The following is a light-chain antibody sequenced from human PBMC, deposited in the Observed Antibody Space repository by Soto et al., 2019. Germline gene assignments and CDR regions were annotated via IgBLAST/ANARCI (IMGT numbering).Light chain of an antibody. J-gene: IGKJ4*01. CDR1: QSVSSN. V-gene: IGKV3-15*01. CDR2: GAS. CDR3: QQYNNWPPT. Sequence: EIVMTQSPATLSVSPGERVTLSCRASQSVSSNLAWYHQKPGQPPSLLIHGASTRATGIPARFRGSGSGTEFTLTISSLQSEDSAVYYCQQYNNWPPTFGGGTKVEIK.